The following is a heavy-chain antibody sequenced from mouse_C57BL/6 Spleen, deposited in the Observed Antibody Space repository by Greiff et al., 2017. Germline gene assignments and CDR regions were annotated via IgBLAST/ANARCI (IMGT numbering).Heavy chain of an antibody. CDR1: GYTFTSYW. J-gene: IGHJ2*01. V-gene: IGHV1-52*01. Sequence: QVQLKQPGAELVRPGSSVKLSCKASGYTFTSYWMHWVKQKPIQGLEWIGNIDPSDSETHYNQKFKDKATLTVDKSSSTAYMQLSSLPSEDSAVYCCAGDYGSSFDYWGQGTTLTVSS. CDR2: IDPSDSET. D-gene: IGHD1-1*01. CDR3: AGDYGSSFDY.